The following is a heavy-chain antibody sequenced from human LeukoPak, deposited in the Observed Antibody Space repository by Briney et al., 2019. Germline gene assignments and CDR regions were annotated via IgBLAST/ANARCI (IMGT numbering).Heavy chain of an antibody. V-gene: IGHV3-7*05. CDR1: GFTFSSYW. Sequence: GGSLRLSCAASGFTFSSYWISGVRQAPGKGLEWVANINEDASEKFYVDSVKGRFTVSRDNAKNSLYLQMNTVRAEDAAVYLCARDRISVPGVLDYWGQGTLVTVSS. J-gene: IGHJ4*02. CDR3: ARDRISVPGVLDY. CDR2: INEDASEK. D-gene: IGHD6-19*01.